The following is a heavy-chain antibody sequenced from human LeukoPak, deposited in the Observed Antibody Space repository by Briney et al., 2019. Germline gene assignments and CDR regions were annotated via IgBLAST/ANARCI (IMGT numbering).Heavy chain of an antibody. CDR3: ARSLGSIAVAGNDAFDI. CDR1: GGSISSYY. Sequence: PSETLSLTCTVSGGSISSYYWSWIRQPPGKRLEWIGYIYDSGSTNYNPSLKSRVTISIDTSKNQFSLKLSSVTAADTAVYYCARSLGSIAVAGNDAFDIWGQGTMVTVSS. V-gene: IGHV4-59*01. J-gene: IGHJ3*02. D-gene: IGHD6-19*01. CDR2: IYDSGST.